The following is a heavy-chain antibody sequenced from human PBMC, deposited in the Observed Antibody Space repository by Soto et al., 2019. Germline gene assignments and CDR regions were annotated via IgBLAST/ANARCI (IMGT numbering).Heavy chain of an antibody. Sequence: SETLSLTCTVSGGSISSSSYYWGWIRQPPGKGLEWIGSIYYSGSTYYNPSLKSRVTISVDTSKNQFSLRAEDMAVYYCARGGGDYGSGSYYNNLGIFDYWGQGTLVTVSS. J-gene: IGHJ4*02. CDR3: ARGGGDYGSGSYYNNLGIFDY. D-gene: IGHD3-10*01. CDR2: IYYSGST. CDR1: GGSISSSSYY. V-gene: IGHV4-39*01.